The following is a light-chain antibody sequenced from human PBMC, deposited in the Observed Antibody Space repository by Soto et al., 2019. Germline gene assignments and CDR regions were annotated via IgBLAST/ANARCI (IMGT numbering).Light chain of an antibody. CDR3: SSYTNSNTLVYV. J-gene: IGLJ1*01. CDR1: SSDVGAYNY. V-gene: IGLV2-14*01. CDR2: EVS. Sequence: QSALTQPASVSGSPGQSITISCTGTSSDVGAYNYVSWYQHHPGKAPKLMIYEVSNRPSGVSNRFSGSKSGNTASLTISGLQAEDEADYYCSSYTNSNTLVYVFGTGTKLTVL.